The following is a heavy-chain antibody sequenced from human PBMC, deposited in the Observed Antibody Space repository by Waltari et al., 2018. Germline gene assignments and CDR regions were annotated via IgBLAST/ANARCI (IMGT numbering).Heavy chain of an antibody. J-gene: IGHJ6*03. D-gene: IGHD3-3*01. V-gene: IGHV4-34*01. Sequence: SGGSLSGYHWTWIRQPPGKGLEWIGEINDSGRTTYNPSLESRVTVSIDTANNQFSLRVRSVTAADTAVYYCARVFGYYYYYMDVWGKGTTVTISS. CDR1: GGSLSGYH. CDR2: INDSGRT. CDR3: ARVFGYYYYYMDV.